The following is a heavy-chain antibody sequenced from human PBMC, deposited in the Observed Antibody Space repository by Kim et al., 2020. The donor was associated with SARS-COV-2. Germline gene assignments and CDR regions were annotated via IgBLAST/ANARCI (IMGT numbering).Heavy chain of an antibody. J-gene: IGHJ4*01. CDR2: MWSDGSHE. CDR3: TKGVSGAIPSSIPFDY. D-gene: IGHD6-6*01. Sequence: GGSLRLSCAASGFPFSRYGMHWVRQAPGKGLEWVGFMWSDGSHEYYADSVEGRFTISRDNSKNTLYLHMNSLRAEDTAVYFCTKGVSGAIPSSIPFDYWG. CDR1: GFPFSRYG. V-gene: IGHV3-30*02.